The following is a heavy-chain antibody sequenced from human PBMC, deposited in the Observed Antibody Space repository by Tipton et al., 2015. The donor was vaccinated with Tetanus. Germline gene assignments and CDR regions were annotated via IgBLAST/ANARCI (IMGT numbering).Heavy chain of an antibody. V-gene: IGHV3-48*01. Sequence: SLRLSCAASGFTFSSYSMNWVRQAPGKGLEWVSYISSSSSTIYYADSVKGRFTISRDNAKNSLYLQMNSLRAEDTAVYYCARDQEYGSSYGYRPYWGQGTLVTVSS. CDR2: ISSSSSTI. J-gene: IGHJ4*02. CDR3: ARDQEYGSSYGYRPY. D-gene: IGHD5-18*01. CDR1: GFTFSSYS.